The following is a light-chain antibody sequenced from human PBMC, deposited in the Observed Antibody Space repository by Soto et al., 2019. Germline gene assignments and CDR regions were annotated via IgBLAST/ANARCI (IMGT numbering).Light chain of an antibody. J-gene: IGLJ2*01. CDR3: CSYAGSSTVV. Sequence: QSALTQPASVSGSPGQSITISCTGTSSDVGSYNLVSWYQQHPGKAPKLMIYEVSKRPSGVPNHFSGSKSGNTASLTISGLQAEDEADYYCCSYAGSSTVVFGGGTQLTVL. V-gene: IGLV2-23*02. CDR2: EVS. CDR1: SSDVGSYNL.